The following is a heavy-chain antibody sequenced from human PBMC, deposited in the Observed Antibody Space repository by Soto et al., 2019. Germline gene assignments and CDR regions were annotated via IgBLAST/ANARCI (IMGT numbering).Heavy chain of an antibody. CDR3: ATTSVGSSSGVYYYYGMDV. J-gene: IGHJ6*02. Sequence: ETLSLTCTVSGGSISSSSYYWGWIRQPAGKGLEWIGSIYYSGSAYYNPSLKSRVTISVDTSKNQFSLKLSSVTAADTAVYYCATTSVGSSSGVYYYYGMDVWGQGTTVTVSS. CDR1: GGSISSSSYY. V-gene: IGHV4-39*01. CDR2: IYYSGSA. D-gene: IGHD6-6*01.